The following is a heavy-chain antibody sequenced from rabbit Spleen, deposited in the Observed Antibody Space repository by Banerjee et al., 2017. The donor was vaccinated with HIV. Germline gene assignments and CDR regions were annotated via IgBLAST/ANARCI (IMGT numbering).Heavy chain of an antibody. CDR1: GVSFSSSSY. D-gene: IGHD8-1*01. CDR2: IDTGSSGFT. V-gene: IGHV1S40*01. J-gene: IGHJ6*01. Sequence: QSLEESGGDLVKPGASLTLTCTASGVSFSSSSYMCWVRQAPGKGLEWIACIDTGSSGFTYFATWAKGRFTCSKTSSTTVTLQMTSLTVADTATYFCARDTGSSFSSYGMDLWGPGTLVNVS. CDR3: ARDTGSSFSSYGMDL.